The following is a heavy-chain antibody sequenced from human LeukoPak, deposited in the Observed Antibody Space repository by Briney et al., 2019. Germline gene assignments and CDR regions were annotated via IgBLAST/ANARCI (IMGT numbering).Heavy chain of an antibody. D-gene: IGHD1-14*01. V-gene: IGHV3-23*01. CDR2: ISGSGGST. CDR3: AKDVYTSGRPVY. CDR1: GFTFCNYA. Sequence: PGGSLRLSCAGSGFTFCNYAMTWVRQAPGKGLEWVSSISGSGGSTYYADSVKGRFTISRDNSKNTLYLQMNSLRAEDKAVYYCAKDVYTSGRPVYWGQGTLVTVSS. J-gene: IGHJ4*02.